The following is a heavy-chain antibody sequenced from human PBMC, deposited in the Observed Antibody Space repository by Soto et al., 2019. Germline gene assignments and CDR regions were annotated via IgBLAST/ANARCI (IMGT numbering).Heavy chain of an antibody. D-gene: IGHD3-3*01. Sequence: KGLEWMGGFDPEDGETIYAQKFQGRVTMTEDTSTDTAYMELSSLRSEDAAVSYCATDLGMWSGYYTLDYWVQGTPVTVS. V-gene: IGHV1-24*01. CDR3: ATDLGMWSGYYTLDY. CDR2: FDPEDGET. J-gene: IGHJ4*02.